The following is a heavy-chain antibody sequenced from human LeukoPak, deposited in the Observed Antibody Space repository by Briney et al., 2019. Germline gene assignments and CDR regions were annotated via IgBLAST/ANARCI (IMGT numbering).Heavy chain of an antibody. J-gene: IGHJ4*02. V-gene: IGHV3-23*01. CDR1: GFTFSSYA. CDR2: ISDRGGST. Sequence: GGSLRLPCSASGFTFSSYAMSWVRQAPGKGLEWVSGISDRGGSTYYADSVKGRFAISRDISKNTLYLQMNSLRAEDTALYYCAKDSVDDYVWGSYRSYFDFWGQGTLVTVSS. D-gene: IGHD3-16*02. CDR3: AKDSVDDYVWGSYRSYFDF.